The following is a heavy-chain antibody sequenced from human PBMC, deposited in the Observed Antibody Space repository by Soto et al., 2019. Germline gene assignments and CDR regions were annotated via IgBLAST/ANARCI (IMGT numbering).Heavy chain of an antibody. V-gene: IGHV3-33*05. CDR3: ARDHDNRSWYGYLDY. Sequence: QVQLMESGGRVVQPGRSLRLSCAASGFTFNSNAMHWVRQAPGKGLEWVAVISFDGSDTFYGDSVKGRFTISRDNSENTLYLQMNSLRAEDTAVYYCARDHDNRSWYGYLDYWGQGTLVTVSS. CDR2: ISFDGSDT. D-gene: IGHD6-13*01. CDR1: GFTFNSNA. J-gene: IGHJ4*02.